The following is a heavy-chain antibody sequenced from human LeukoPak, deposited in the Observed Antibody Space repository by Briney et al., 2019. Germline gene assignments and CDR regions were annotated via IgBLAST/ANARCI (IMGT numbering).Heavy chain of an antibody. CDR3: ASRRSAQVVVVGALDY. CDR2: IIPIFGTA. V-gene: IGHV1-69*01. J-gene: IGHJ4*02. CDR1: GGTFSSYA. D-gene: IGHD2-15*01. Sequence: SVKVSCKASGGTFSSYAISWVRQAPGQGLEWMGGIIPIFGTANYAQKFQGRVTITADESTSTAYMELSSLRSEDTAVYYCASRRSAQVVVVGALDYWGQGTLVTVSS.